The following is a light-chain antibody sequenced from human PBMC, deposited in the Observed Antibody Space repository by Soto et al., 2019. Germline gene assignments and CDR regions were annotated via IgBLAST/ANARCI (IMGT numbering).Light chain of an antibody. CDR1: QSVTSSF. J-gene: IGKJ4*02. CDR2: GAF. V-gene: IGKV3-20*01. CDR3: KHDVSSRRP. Sequence: ENVLTQSPGTLSLSPGERATLSCRASQSVTSSFLGGYQQKPGQAPRLLIYGAFIRATGIPARFSGSGAGTDFTLTISRREPDDFAVYYCKHDVSSRRPCGGGNKVEIK.